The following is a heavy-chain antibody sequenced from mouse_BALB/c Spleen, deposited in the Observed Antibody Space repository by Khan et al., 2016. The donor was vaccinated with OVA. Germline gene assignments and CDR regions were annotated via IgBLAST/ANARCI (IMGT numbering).Heavy chain of an antibody. CDR3: ARSIMAN. CDR1: GYSITSDYA. CDR2: ISYSGST. V-gene: IGHV3-2*02. J-gene: IGHJ2*01. Sequence: EVQLQESGPGLVKPSQSLSLTCTVTGYSITSDYAWHWIRQFPGNKLEWMGYISYSGSTSYHPSLKSRISITRDTSKNQFFLQLNSVTTEDTATYYCARSIMANWGQGTTLTVSS.